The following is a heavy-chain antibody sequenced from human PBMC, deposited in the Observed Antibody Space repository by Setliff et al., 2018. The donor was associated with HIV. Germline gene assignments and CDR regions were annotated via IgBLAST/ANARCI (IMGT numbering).Heavy chain of an antibody. J-gene: IGHJ2*01. CDR3: AKDMEYDTSVYYHWYFDL. Sequence: GASVKVSCKASGGAFISHTFTWVRQAPGQGLEWMGRIIPILGIPNYAQNFQGRVTISADESTSTAYMELSSLRAEDTALYYCAKDMEYDTSVYYHWYFDLWGRGALVTVSS. CDR1: GGAFISHT. D-gene: IGHD3-22*01. CDR2: IIPILGIP. V-gene: IGHV1-69*04.